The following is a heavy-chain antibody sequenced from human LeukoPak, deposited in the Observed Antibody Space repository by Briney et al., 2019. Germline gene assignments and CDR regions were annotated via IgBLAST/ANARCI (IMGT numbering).Heavy chain of an antibody. CDR2: MNPNSGNT. D-gene: IGHD2-2*01. Sequence: ASVKVSCKASGYTFPSYDINWVRQATGQGLEWMGWMNPNSGNTGYAQKFQGRVSMTRNTSISTAYMELSSLRSEDTAVYYCTRGREWYQLLNNWFDPWGQGTLVTVSS. CDR3: TRGREWYQLLNNWFDP. CDR1: GYTFPSYD. J-gene: IGHJ5*02. V-gene: IGHV1-8*01.